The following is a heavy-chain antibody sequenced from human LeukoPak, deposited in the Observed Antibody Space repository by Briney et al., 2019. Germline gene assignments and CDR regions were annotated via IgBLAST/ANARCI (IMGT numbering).Heavy chain of an antibody. D-gene: IGHD3-22*01. CDR2: ISSSGSTI. CDR3: ARDDYDSSGGYYGTDV. V-gene: IGHV3-48*03. CDR1: GFTFSSYE. J-gene: IGHJ6*02. Sequence: PGGSLRLSRAASGFTFSSYEMNWVRQAPGKGLEWVSYISSSGSTIYYADSVKGRFTISRDNAKNSLYLQMNSLRAEDTAVYYCARDDYDSSGGYYGTDVWGQGTTVTVSS.